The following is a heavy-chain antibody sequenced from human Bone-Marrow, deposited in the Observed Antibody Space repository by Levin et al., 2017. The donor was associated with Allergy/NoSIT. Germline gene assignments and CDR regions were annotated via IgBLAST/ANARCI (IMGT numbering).Heavy chain of an antibody. CDR1: GYSFTSYW. V-gene: IGHV5-51*01. CDR3: ARADTAMVTRLDY. D-gene: IGHD5-18*01. Sequence: ASVKVSCKGSGYSFTSYWIGWVRQMPGKGLEWMGIIYPGDSDTRYSPSFQGQVTISADKSISTAYLQWSSLKASDTAMYYCARADTAMVTRLDYWGQGTLVTVSS. J-gene: IGHJ4*02. CDR2: IYPGDSDT.